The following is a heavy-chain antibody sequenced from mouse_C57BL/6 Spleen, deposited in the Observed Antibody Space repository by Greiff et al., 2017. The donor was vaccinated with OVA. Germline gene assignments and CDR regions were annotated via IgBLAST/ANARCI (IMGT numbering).Heavy chain of an antibody. D-gene: IGHD2-4*01. J-gene: IGHJ4*01. CDR2: INPNNGGT. V-gene: IGHV1-18*01. CDR3: ARCDYDVRAMDY. CDR1: GYTFTDYN. Sequence: EVQLQQSGPELVKPGASVKIPCKASGYTFTDYNMDWVKQSHGKSLEWIGDINPNNGGTIYNQKFKGKATLTVDKSSSTAYMELRSLTSEDTAVYYCARCDYDVRAMDYWGQGTSVTVSS.